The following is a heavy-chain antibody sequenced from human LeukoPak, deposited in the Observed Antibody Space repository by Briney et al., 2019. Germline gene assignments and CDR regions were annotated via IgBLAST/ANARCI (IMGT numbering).Heavy chain of an antibody. CDR2: ISGNNDNP. CDR1: GYTFSNSG. D-gene: IGHD2-2*01. V-gene: IGHV1-18*01. Sequence: ASVKVSCKTSGYTFSNSGINWVRQASGQALEWMGWISGNNDNPNYGQKFQGRFTVTTDSSTSTAYMELRNLTFDDTAVYYCARDGTSTDDYWGQGTLVTVSS. J-gene: IGHJ4*02. CDR3: ARDGTSTDDY.